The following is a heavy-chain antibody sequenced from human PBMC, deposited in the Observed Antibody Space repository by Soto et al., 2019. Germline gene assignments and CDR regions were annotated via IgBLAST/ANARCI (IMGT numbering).Heavy chain of an antibody. J-gene: IGHJ6*02. CDR1: GGSISRYY. Sequence: QVQLQESGPGLVKPSETLSLTCTVSGGSISRYYWSRIRQPPGKGLEWIGYMYNTGRTVYNPSFKSRVTISVDTSKNQFSLQLDSVTAADTAVYYCARDLWGYCGTDCYPLDVWGQGTTVTVSS. CDR3: ARDLWGYCGTDCYPLDV. CDR2: MYNTGRT. V-gene: IGHV4-59*01. D-gene: IGHD2-21*02.